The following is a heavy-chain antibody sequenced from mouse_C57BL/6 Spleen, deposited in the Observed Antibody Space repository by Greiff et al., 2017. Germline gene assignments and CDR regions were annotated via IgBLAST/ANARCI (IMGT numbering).Heavy chain of an antibody. J-gene: IGHJ2*01. CDR2: IDPNSGGT. Sequence: VQLQQPGAELVKPGASVKLSCKASGYTFTSYWMHWVKQRPGRGLEWIGRIDPNSGGTTYKEKFKGKATLTVDKPSSTAYMQLSSLTSEASAVYDCARSPPYGSSSFDYWGQGTTLTVAS. CDR1: GYTFTSYW. V-gene: IGHV1-72*01. D-gene: IGHD1-1*01. CDR3: ARSPPYGSSSFDY.